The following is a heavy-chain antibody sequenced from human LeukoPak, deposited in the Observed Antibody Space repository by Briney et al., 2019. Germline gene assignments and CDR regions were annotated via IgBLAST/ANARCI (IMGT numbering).Heavy chain of an antibody. CDR1: GYTFTSYG. J-gene: IGHJ6*04. Sequence: GASVKVSCKASGYTFTSYGISWVRQAPGQGLEWMGWISAYNGNTNYAQKLQGRVTMTTDTSTSTAYMELRSLRSDDTAVYYCARGPYDPLGGYYGMDVWGKGTTVTVSS. CDR3: ARGPYDPLGGYYGMDV. CDR2: ISAYNGNT. V-gene: IGHV1-18*04. D-gene: IGHD3-10*01.